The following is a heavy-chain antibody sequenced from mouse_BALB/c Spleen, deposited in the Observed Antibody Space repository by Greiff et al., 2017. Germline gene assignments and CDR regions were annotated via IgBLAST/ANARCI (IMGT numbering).Heavy chain of an antibody. CDR1: GYTFTSYV. CDR3: ARTPIYYDYDAWFAY. D-gene: IGHD2-4*01. V-gene: IGHV1-14*01. CDR2: INPYNDGT. Sequence: EVKLVESGPELVKPGASVKMSCKASGYTFTSYVMHWVKQKPGQGLEWIGYINPYNDGTKYNEKFKGKATLTSDKSSSTAYMELSSLTSEDSAVYYCARTPIYYDYDAWFAYWGQGTLVTVSA. J-gene: IGHJ3*01.